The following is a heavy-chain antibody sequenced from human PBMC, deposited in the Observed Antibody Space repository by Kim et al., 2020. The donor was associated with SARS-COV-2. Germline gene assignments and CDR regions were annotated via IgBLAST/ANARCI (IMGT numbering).Heavy chain of an antibody. CDR1: GFTFSWTG. Sequence: GGSLRLSCAASGFTFSWTGMHWVRQAPGKGLEWVAVIWYDVSDEKYADSVRGRFPISRDTSKNTLYLQMARLRVVDTAVYYCVKEEISSAWQYDHCGQG. D-gene: IGHD6-19*01. CDR2: IWYDVSDE. J-gene: IGHJ4*02. CDR3: VKEEISSAWQYDH. V-gene: IGHV3-30*02.